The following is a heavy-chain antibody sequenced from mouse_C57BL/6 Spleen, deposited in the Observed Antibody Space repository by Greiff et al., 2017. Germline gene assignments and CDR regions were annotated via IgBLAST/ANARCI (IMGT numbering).Heavy chain of an antibody. V-gene: IGHV2-2*01. J-gene: IGHJ4*01. CDR2: IWSGGST. CDR1: GFSLTSYG. Sequence: QVQLQQSGPGLVQPSQSLSITCTVSGFSLTSYGVHWVRQSPGKGLEWLGVIWSGGSTDDNAAFISRLSISKDNSKSQVFFKMNSLQADDTARYYCARKDAMDYWGQGTSVTVSS. CDR3: ARKDAMDY.